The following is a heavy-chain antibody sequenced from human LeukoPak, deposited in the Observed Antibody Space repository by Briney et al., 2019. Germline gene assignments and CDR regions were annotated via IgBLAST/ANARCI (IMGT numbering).Heavy chain of an antibody. CDR3: ARKLRLGGNWFDP. Sequence: SVKVSCKASGGTFSSYAISWVRQAPGQGLEWMGRIIPIFGTANYAQKFQGRVTFTADESTSTAYMELSSLRSEDTALYYCARKLRLGGNWFDPWGQGTLVTVSS. V-gene: IGHV1-69*15. J-gene: IGHJ5*02. D-gene: IGHD1-26*01. CDR1: GGTFSSYA. CDR2: IIPIFGTA.